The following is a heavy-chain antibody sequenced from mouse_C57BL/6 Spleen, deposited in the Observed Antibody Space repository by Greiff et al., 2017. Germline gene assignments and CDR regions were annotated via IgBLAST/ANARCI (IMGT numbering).Heavy chain of an antibody. V-gene: IGHV1-81*01. Sequence: VQLQQSGAELARPGASVKLSCKASGYTFTSYGISWVKQRTGQGLEWIGEIYPRSGNTYYNEKFKGKATLTADKSSSTAYMELRSLTSEDSAVYFCARRDYGYDGYFDVWGTGTTVTVSS. J-gene: IGHJ1*03. CDR3: ARRDYGYDGYFDV. D-gene: IGHD2-2*01. CDR1: GYTFTSYG. CDR2: IYPRSGNT.